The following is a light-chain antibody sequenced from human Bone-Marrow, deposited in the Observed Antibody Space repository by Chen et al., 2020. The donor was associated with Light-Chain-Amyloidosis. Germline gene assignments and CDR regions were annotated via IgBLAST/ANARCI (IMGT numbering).Light chain of an antibody. CDR2: EVT. CDR3: SSYTITNTLV. Sequence: QSALTQPASVSGSPGQSITISCTGTSSDVGGDNHVSWYQQHPDNAPKLMIYEVTKRPSWVPERCSGSKSDNTASLTSSGLQTEDEADYFCSSYTITNTLVFGSGTRVTVL. CDR1: SSDVGGDNH. J-gene: IGLJ1*01. V-gene: IGLV2-14*01.